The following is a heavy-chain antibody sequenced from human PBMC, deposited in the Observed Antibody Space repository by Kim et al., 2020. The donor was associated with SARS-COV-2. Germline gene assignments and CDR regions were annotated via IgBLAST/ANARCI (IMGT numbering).Heavy chain of an antibody. J-gene: IGHJ4*02. CDR2: INAGNGNT. CDR3: ARDREYSGYGPFDY. D-gene: IGHD5-12*01. V-gene: IGHV1-3*01. CDR1: GYTFTSYA. Sequence: ASVKVSCKASGYTFTSYAMHWVRQAPGQRLEWMGWINAGNGNTKYSQKFQGRVTITRDTSASTAYMELSSLRSEDTAVYYCARDREYSGYGPFDYWGQGTLVTVSS.